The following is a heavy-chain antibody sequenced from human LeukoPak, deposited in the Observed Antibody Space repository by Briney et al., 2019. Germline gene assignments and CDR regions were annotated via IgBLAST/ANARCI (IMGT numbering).Heavy chain of an antibody. CDR1: GYTFTSYG. Sequence: ASVKVSCKASGYTFTSYGISWVRQAPGQGLEWMGWISAYNGNTNYAQKLQGRVTMTRDTSTSTVYMELSSLRSEDTAVYYCARDERGPVDYGDSREKNWFDPWGQGTLVTVSS. D-gene: IGHD4-17*01. V-gene: IGHV1-18*01. CDR3: ARDERGPVDYGDSREKNWFDP. CDR2: ISAYNGNT. J-gene: IGHJ5*02.